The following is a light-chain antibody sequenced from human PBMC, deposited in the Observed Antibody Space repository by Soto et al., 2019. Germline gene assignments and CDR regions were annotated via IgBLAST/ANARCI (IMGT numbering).Light chain of an antibody. CDR1: SGINVDTCN. V-gene: IGLV5-45*03. Sequence: QLVLTQPSSLSASPGASASLTCTLRSGINVDTCNIYWYQQRPGSPPQFLLRYKSDSDNQKGSGVPSRFSGSKDASAKTGILLISALQSEDEADYYCMIWYSSAWVISGGTKLTVL. CDR2: YKSDSDN. J-gene: IGLJ3*02. CDR3: MIWYSSAWV.